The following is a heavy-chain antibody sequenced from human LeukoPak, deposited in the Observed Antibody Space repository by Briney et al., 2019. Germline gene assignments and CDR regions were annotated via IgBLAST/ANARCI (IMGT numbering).Heavy chain of an antibody. J-gene: IGHJ4*02. CDR3: AREGTQAAALDY. V-gene: IGHV3-64*02. CDR1: GFTFNTYA. Sequence: PGGTLRLSGAASGFTFNTYAMHWVRQAPGKGLECVSAINSNGGSTYYADSVKGRFTISRDNSKNTLYLQMGSLRAEDMAVYYCAREGTQAAALDYWGQGTLVTVSS. CDR2: INSNGGST. D-gene: IGHD6-13*01.